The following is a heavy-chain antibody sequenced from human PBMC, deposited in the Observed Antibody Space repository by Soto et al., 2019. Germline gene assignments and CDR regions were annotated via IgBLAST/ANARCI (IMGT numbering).Heavy chain of an antibody. D-gene: IGHD6-6*01. CDR2: IRQDGGEK. J-gene: IGHJ4*02. Sequence: EVQLVESGGGLVQPGGSLRLSCAASGFTFSSFWMNWVRQAPGKGLEWVANIRQDGGEKNYVDSVKGRFTISRDNAKNLLYLQMNSLRAEDTAVYYCARLDSSSSPEFDYWGQGTLVTVSS. V-gene: IGHV3-7*01. CDR1: GFTFSSFW. CDR3: ARLDSSSSPEFDY.